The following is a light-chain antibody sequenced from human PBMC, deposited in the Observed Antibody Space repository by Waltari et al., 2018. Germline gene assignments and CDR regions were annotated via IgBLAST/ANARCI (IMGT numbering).Light chain of an antibody. CDR1: NIGSKS. J-gene: IGLJ3*02. V-gene: IGLV3-21*04. CDR3: QVWDSNNDHWV. CDR2: YDK. Sequence: SYVVTQAPSVSVAPGTTARITCGGNNIGSKSVNWYRQKPGQAPVLVMYYDKDRPSGSPELFSGSNSGNTATLIISRVEAGDEADDYCQVWDSNNDHWVFGGGTRLTV.